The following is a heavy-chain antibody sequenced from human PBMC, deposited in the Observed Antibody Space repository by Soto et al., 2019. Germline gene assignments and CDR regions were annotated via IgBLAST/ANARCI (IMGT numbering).Heavy chain of an antibody. Sequence: QVQLVESGGGVVQPGRSLRLSCAASGFTFSSYGMHWVRQAPGKGLEWVAVISYDGSNKYYADSVKGRFTISRDNSKNTLYLQMNSLRAEDTAVYYCAKDPGYYGSENAQFDYWGQGTLVTVSS. D-gene: IGHD3-10*01. CDR1: GFTFSSYG. CDR2: ISYDGSNK. J-gene: IGHJ4*02. CDR3: AKDPGYYGSENAQFDY. V-gene: IGHV3-30*18.